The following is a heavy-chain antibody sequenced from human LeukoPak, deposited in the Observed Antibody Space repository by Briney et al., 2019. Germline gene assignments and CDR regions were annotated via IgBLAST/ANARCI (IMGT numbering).Heavy chain of an antibody. CDR3: AKTGDGYGYDFDH. V-gene: IGHV3-30*02. J-gene: IGHJ4*02. CDR2: VHYLGSDK. Sequence: GGSLRLSCAASGFTFSSYGMFWVRQAPGKGLEWVAFVHYLGSDKYYGDSVKGRFSVSRDNSKSILYLQMNRLRPEDTAVYYCAKTGDGYGYDFDHWGQGTLVTVSS. CDR1: GFTFSSYG. D-gene: IGHD3-16*01.